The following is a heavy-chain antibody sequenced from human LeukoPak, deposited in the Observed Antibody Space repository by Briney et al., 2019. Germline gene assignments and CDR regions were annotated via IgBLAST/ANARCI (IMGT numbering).Heavy chain of an antibody. D-gene: IGHD5-24*01. J-gene: IGHJ4*02. V-gene: IGHV1-2*06. Sequence: ASVKVSCKASGYTFTAYYMHWVRQAPGQELEWMGRINPNSGDTNYAQKFQGRVTITRDTSISTAYMELGRLRSDDTAVYYCARDKGRDGYTAFDYWGQGTLVTVSS. CDR2: INPNSGDT. CDR1: GYTFTAYY. CDR3: ARDKGRDGYTAFDY.